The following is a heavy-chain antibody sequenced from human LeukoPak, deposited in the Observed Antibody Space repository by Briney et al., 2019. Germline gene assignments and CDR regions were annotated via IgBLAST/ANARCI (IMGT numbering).Heavy chain of an antibody. J-gene: IGHJ6*03. CDR2: IYYSGST. Sequence: SETLSLTCTVSGGSISSYYWSWIRQPPGKGLEWIGYIYYSGSTNYNPSLKSRVTISVDTSKNQFSLKLSSVTAADTAVYYCARDWARGSRPTYYYYYMDVWGKGTTVTVSS. CDR3: ARDWARGSRPTYYYYYMDV. D-gene: IGHD6-13*01. V-gene: IGHV4-59*01. CDR1: GGSISSYY.